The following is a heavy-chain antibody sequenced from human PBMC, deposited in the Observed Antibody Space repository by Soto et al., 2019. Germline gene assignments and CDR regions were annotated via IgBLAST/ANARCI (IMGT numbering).Heavy chain of an antibody. J-gene: IGHJ3*01. D-gene: IGHD3-22*01. CDR1: GGTFSSYA. CDR3: ARERGGAIIVGVTGTFDV. CDR2: IIAILGKA. Sequence: QVQLVQSGAEVKKPGSSVKVSCKASGGTFSSYAISWVRQAPGQGLEWMGGIIAILGKANYAEKFQGRVTLTAEESTSKAYLGLSSLRSEDTAVYYCARERGGAIIVGVTGTFDVWGQGTLVTVSS. V-gene: IGHV1-69*01.